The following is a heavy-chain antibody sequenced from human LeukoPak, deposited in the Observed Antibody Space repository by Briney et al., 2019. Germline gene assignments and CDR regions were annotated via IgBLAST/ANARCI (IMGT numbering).Heavy chain of an antibody. Sequence: SQTLSLTCAISGDSVSSDSDAWNWIRQSPSRGLEWLGRTYYRSKWYNDYALPVKSRMTITPDTSKNQFSLQLNSVTPEDTAVYYCARDRGGWYYFDYWGQGSLVTVSS. CDR3: ARDRGGWYYFDY. CDR2: TYYRSKWYN. J-gene: IGHJ4*02. CDR1: GDSVSSDSDA. D-gene: IGHD6-19*01. V-gene: IGHV6-1*01.